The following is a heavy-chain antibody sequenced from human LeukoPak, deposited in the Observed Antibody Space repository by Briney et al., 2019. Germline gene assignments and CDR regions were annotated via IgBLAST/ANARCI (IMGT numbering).Heavy chain of an antibody. CDR3: ARDSADNLD. CDR1: GFTFTTYW. J-gene: IGHJ4*02. Sequence: PGGSLRLSCAASGFTFTTYWMSWVRQAPGKGLEWVANIKQDGTEKYYVDSVKGRFTISRDNAKNSLYLQMNSLRAEDTALYYCARDSADNLDWGQGTLVTVSS. CDR2: IKQDGTEK. V-gene: IGHV3-7*01. D-gene: IGHD3-9*01.